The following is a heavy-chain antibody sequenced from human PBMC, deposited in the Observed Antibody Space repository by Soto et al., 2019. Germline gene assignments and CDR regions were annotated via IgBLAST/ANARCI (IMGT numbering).Heavy chain of an antibody. V-gene: IGHV1-69*13. J-gene: IGHJ4*02. CDR3: AREALGATWDY. D-gene: IGHD1-26*01. Sequence: QVQLVQSGAEVKRPGSSVKVSCKASGGTFSRYVFDWVRQTPGQGLEWMGRIIPMFGTTDYAQKFQGRVTISADESTTTAYMDLSSLRSDDTAVYYCAREALGATWDYWGQGTLVTVSS. CDR1: GGTFSRYV. CDR2: IIPMFGTT.